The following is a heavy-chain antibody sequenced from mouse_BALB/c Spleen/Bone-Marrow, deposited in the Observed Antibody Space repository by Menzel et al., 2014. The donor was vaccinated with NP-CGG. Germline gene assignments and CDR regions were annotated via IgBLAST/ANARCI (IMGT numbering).Heavy chain of an antibody. CDR2: ISNGGGNT. CDR3: ARHETGTGQYFDY. J-gene: IGHJ2*01. CDR1: GLTFSNYN. V-gene: IGHV5-12-2*01. D-gene: IGHD4-1*01. Sequence: EVKLVESGGDLVQPGGSLKFSCAASGLTFSNYNISWVRQTPEKRLERVAYISNGGGNTYYPDTVKGRFTISRDNAKNPLYLQMTSLKSEDTAIYYCARHETGTGQYFDYWGQGTTLTVSS.